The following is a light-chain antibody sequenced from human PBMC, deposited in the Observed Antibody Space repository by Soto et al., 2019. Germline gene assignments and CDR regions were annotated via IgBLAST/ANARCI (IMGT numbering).Light chain of an antibody. J-gene: IGKJ1*01. CDR3: QQYNSYLGT. V-gene: IGKV1-5*01. CDR2: DAS. CDR1: QSISSW. Sequence: TQSPSTLSASVGDRVTITCRASQSISSWLAWYQQKPGKAPKLLIYDASSLESGVPSRFSGSGSGTEFTLTISSLQPDDFAAYYGQQYNSYLGTFGQGTKV.